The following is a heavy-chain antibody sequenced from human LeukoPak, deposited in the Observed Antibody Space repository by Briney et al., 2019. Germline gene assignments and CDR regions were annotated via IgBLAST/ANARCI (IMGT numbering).Heavy chain of an antibody. V-gene: IGHV3-33*06. J-gene: IGHJ5*02. CDR2: IWYDGSNK. CDR3: AKGYSTVTTVRRNWFDP. D-gene: IGHD4-17*01. CDR1: GFTFSSYG. Sequence: PGRSLRLSCAASGFTFSSYGMHWVRQAPGKGLEWVAVIWYDGSNKYYADSVKGRFTISRDNSKDTLYLQMNSLRAEDTAVYYCAKGYSTVTTVRRNWFDPWGQGTLVTVSS.